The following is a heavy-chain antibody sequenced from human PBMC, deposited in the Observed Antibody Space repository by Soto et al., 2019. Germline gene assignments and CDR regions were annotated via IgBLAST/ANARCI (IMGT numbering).Heavy chain of an antibody. V-gene: IGHV3-33*01. CDR1: GFIFSDYG. Sequence: PGGSLRLSCAASGFIFSDYGMHWVRQAPGKGLEWVAVIWYDGSNKYYADSVKGRFTVSRDNFKNMLLLQMNGLRAEDTAVFYCARDPSHGSGSYLDSWGQGTLVTVSS. CDR3: ARDPSHGSGSYLDS. CDR2: IWYDGSNK. D-gene: IGHD3-10*01. J-gene: IGHJ4*02.